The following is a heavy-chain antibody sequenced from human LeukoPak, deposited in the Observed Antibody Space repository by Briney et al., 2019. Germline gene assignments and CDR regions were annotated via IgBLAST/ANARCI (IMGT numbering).Heavy chain of an antibody. CDR2: IYYSGGT. Sequence: PPETLSLTCTVAGDSISSSSYYWGWIRQPPGKGLEWIGSIYYSGGTYYNPSLKSRVTISVDTSKNQFSLKLSSVTASDTAVYYCAPSYYGSGSFDYWGQGTLVTVSS. CDR1: GDSISSSSYY. J-gene: IGHJ4*02. D-gene: IGHD3-10*01. CDR3: APSYYGSGSFDY. V-gene: IGHV4-39*01.